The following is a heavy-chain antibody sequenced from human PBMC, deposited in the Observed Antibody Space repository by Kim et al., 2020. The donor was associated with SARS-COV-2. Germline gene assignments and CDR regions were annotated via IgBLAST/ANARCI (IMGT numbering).Heavy chain of an antibody. Sequence: GGSLRLSCAASGFTFSDYYMSWIRQAPGKGLEWVSYISSSGSTIYYADSVKGRFTISRDNAKNSLYLQMNSLRAEDTAVYYCARDGKSYDDFWGGYEWRSYYYYGMDVWGQGTTVTVSS. J-gene: IGHJ6*02. V-gene: IGHV3-11*01. CDR2: ISSSGSTI. CDR1: GFTFSDYY. D-gene: IGHD3-3*01. CDR3: ARDGKSYDDFWGGYEWRSYYYYGMDV.